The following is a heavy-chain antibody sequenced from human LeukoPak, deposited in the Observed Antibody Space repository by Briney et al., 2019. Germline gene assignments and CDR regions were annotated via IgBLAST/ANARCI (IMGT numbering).Heavy chain of an antibody. CDR1: GGSISSYY. J-gene: IGHJ4*02. Sequence: SEALSLTCTVSGGSISSYYWSWIRQPPGKGLEWIGYIYYSGSTNYNPSLKSRVTISVDTSKNQSSLKLSSVTAADTAVYYCARTLYDGHFDYWGQGTLVTVSS. CDR3: ARTLYDGHFDY. CDR2: IYYSGST. D-gene: IGHD2-2*02. V-gene: IGHV4-59*01.